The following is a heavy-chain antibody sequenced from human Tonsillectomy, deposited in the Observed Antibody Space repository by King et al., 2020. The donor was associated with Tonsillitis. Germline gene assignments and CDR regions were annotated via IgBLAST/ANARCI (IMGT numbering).Heavy chain of an antibody. CDR3: ATQRITMVRGVIWPYVMDV. CDR2: IYYSGST. CDR1: GGSISSSSYY. V-gene: IGHV4-39*07. D-gene: IGHD3-10*01. Sequence: QLQESGPGLVKPSETLSLTCTVSGGSISSSSYYWGWIRQPPGKGLEWIGSIYYSGSTYYNPSLKSRVTISVDTSKNQFSLKLSSVTAADTAVYYCATQRITMVRGVIWPYVMDVWGQGTTVTVSS. J-gene: IGHJ6*02.